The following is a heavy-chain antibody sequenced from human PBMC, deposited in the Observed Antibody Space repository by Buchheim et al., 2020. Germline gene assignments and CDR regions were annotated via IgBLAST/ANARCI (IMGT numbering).Heavy chain of an antibody. V-gene: IGHV4-34*01. J-gene: IGHJ4*02. CDR2: INRGGST. CDR1: GGSLSGYY. CDR3: AKSAQMYSSSWVGS. Sequence: QVQLQQWGAGLLKPSETLSLTCAVYGGSLSGYYWSWIRQPPGKGLEWIGEINRGGSTNYNPSLESRVTMSVDTSKTQFSLKLISVTAADTAVYYCAKSAQMYSSSWVGSWGQGTL. D-gene: IGHD6-13*01.